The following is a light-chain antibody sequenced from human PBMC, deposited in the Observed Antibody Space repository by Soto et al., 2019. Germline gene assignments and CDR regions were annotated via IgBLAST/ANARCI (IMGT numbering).Light chain of an antibody. J-gene: IGLJ1*01. V-gene: IGLV2-14*01. Sequence: QSALTQPASVSGSPGQSITISCTGTSSDVGGYNYVSWYQQHPGKAPKLMIYDVSNRPSGVSNRFSGSKSGNPASLTISGLQAEDDADYSCSSYTSSSSYVFGTGTKLTVL. CDR1: SSDVGGYNY. CDR3: SSYTSSSSYV. CDR2: DVS.